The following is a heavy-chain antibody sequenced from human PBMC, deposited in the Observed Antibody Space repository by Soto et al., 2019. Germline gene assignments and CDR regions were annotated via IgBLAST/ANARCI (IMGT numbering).Heavy chain of an antibody. CDR1: GGTFSSYA. J-gene: IGHJ6*02. V-gene: IGHV1-69*12. CDR3: AGTQDIVLVAAAMPHYYYYGMDV. D-gene: IGHD2-2*01. CDR2: IIPIFGTA. Sequence: QVQLVQSGAEVKKPGSSVKVSCKASGGTFSSYAISWVRQAPGQGLEWMGGIIPIFGTANYAQKFQGRVTITADESTSTAYMELSSLRSEDTAVYYCAGTQDIVLVAAAMPHYYYYGMDVWGQGTTVTVSS.